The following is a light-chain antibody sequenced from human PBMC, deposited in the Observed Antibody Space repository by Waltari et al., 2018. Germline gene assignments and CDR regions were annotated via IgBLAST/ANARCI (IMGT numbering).Light chain of an antibody. CDR3: AAWDDNLRAWV. CDR2: STN. CDR1: SSNIGGNS. V-gene: IGLV1-44*01. Sequence: QSVVTQPPSASGTPGQRVSISCSGSSSNIGGNSVNWYQHVPGAGPRLLLYSTNQLPSGVHDRFSGSKSGTSASLAISGLQADDEADYYCAAWDDNLRAWVFGGGTKLTVL. J-gene: IGLJ3*02.